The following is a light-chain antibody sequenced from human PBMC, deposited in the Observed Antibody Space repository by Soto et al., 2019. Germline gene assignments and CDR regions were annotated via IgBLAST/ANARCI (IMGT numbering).Light chain of an antibody. CDR1: QSVGTY. CDR3: QQYNNWPLVT. Sequence: EIVMTQSPATLSVSPGERATLSCRASQSVGTYLAWYQQKPGQAPRLLIFGASTRATGIPARFSGSGSGSDFTLTISSLQSEDFSVYSCQQYNNWPLVTFGGGTKVEIK. V-gene: IGKV3-15*01. J-gene: IGKJ4*01. CDR2: GAS.